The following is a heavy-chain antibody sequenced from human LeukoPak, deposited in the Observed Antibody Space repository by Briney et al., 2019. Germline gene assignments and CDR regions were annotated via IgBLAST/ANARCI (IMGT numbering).Heavy chain of an antibody. V-gene: IGHV1-2*02. CDR2: INPNSGGT. CDR3: TRDYGDS. CDR1: GYAFTGYY. D-gene: IGHD3-10*01. Sequence: ASVKVSCKASGYAFTGYYMHWVRQAPGQGLEWMGWINPNSGGTSYPQKFQGRVTITRDTRISTVYMDLARLTYSDTAVYYCTRDYGDSWGQGTLVTVSS. J-gene: IGHJ4*02.